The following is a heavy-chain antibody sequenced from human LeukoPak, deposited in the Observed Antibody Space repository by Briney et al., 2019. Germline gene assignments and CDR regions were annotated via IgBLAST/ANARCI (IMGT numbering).Heavy chain of an antibody. J-gene: IGHJ6*03. CDR1: GGSISSYY. D-gene: IGHD5-18*01. CDR3: ARVGYSYGRMDV. Sequence: SETLSLTCTVSGGSISSYYWSWIRQSAGKGLEWIGRIYISGNTNYNPSLKSRVIMSVDTSKNQFSLKLSSVTAADTAVYYCARVGYSYGRMDVWGKGTTVTVSS. V-gene: IGHV4-4*07. CDR2: IYISGNT.